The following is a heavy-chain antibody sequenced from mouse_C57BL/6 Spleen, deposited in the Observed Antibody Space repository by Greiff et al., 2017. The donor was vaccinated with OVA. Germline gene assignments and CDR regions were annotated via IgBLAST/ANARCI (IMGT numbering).Heavy chain of an antibody. V-gene: IGHV1-82*01. J-gene: IGHJ4*01. CDR2: IYPGDGDT. Sequence: QVQLQQSGPELVKPGASVTISCKASGYAFSSPWMNWVKQRPGKGLEWIGRIYPGDGDTNYNGKFKGKATLTADKSSSTAYMQLSSLTSEDSAVYFCARHDGYYDYAMDYWGQGTSVTVSS. CDR3: ARHDGYYDYAMDY. CDR1: GYAFSSPW. D-gene: IGHD2-3*01.